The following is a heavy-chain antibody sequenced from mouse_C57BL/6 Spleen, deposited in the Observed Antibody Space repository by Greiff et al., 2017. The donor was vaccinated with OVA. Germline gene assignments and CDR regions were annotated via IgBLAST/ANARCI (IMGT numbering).Heavy chain of an antibody. CDR3: ARREDY. Sequence: QVQLKESGPELVKPGASVTISCKASGYAFSSSWMNWVKQRPGQGLEWIGRIYPGDGDTNYNGKFKGKATLTADTSSSTAYMQLSSLTSEDSAVYFCARREDYWGKGTSVTVSS. CDR2: IYPGDGDT. J-gene: IGHJ4*01. CDR1: GYAFSSSW. V-gene: IGHV1-82*01.